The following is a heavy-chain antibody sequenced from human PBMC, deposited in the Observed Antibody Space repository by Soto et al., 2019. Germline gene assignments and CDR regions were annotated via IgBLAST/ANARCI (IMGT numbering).Heavy chain of an antibody. V-gene: IGHV3-15*01. CDR2: IKSKTDGGTT. D-gene: IGHD5-12*01. Sequence: GGSLRLSWAASGFTFSNGCMIWVRQAPGKGLEWVGRIKSKTDGGTTDYAAPVKGRFTISRDDSKNTLYLQMNSLKTEDTAVYYCTTDELNYDDYDVYWGQGTLVTVSS. J-gene: IGHJ4*02. CDR3: TTDELNYDDYDVY. CDR1: GFTFSNGC.